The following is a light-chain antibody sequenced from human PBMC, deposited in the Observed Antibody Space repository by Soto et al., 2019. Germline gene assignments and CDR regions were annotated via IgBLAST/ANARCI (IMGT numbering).Light chain of an antibody. V-gene: IGKV3-11*01. CDR2: DSS. Sequence: EVVLTQSPVTLSLSPGERATLSCRASQSISNYLAWYQQKPGQAPRLLIYDSSTRVTGIPARFSGSGSGTDFTLTISSLEPEDFAVYYCQQRGDWPGTFGPGTKVDIK. CDR1: QSISNY. J-gene: IGKJ3*01. CDR3: QQRGDWPGT.